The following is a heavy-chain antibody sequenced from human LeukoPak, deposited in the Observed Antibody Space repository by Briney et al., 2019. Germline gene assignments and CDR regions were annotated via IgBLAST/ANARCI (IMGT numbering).Heavy chain of an antibody. Sequence: PGGSLRLSCAASGFTFSSYWMHWVRQAPGKGLVWVSRINSDGSSTSYADSVKGRFTISRDNAKSTLYLQMNSLRAEDTAVYYCARVGGYPGIAVAGYFDYWGQGTLVTVSS. CDR2: INSDGSST. V-gene: IGHV3-74*01. J-gene: IGHJ4*02. CDR3: ARVGGYPGIAVAGYFDY. D-gene: IGHD6-19*01. CDR1: GFTFSSYW.